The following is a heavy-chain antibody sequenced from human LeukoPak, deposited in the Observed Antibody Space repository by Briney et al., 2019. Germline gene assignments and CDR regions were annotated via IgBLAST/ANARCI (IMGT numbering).Heavy chain of an antibody. CDR1: GYTFTVYY. D-gene: IGHD1-1*01. CDR3: ARDNVSGTTDP. Sequence: ASVKVSCTASGYTFTVYYMHWVRQAPGQGPEWMGWINPNSGGTNYAQKFQGRVTMTRDTSISTAYMELSRLRSDDTAVYYCARDNVSGTTDPWGQGTLVTVSS. J-gene: IGHJ5*02. CDR2: INPNSGGT. V-gene: IGHV1-2*02.